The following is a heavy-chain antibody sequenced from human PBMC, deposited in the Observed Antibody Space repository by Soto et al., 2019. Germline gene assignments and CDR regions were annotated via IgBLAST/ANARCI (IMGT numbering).Heavy chain of an antibody. CDR1: GGSISSYY. CDR3: ARQSCSSTSCYSWVSRFDP. D-gene: IGHD2-2*01. CDR2: IYYSGST. J-gene: IGHJ5*02. V-gene: IGHV4-59*08. Sequence: QVQLQESGPGLVKPSETLSLTCTVSGGSISSYYWSWIRQPPGKGLEWVGHIYYSGSTNYNPSLKSRVTISVDTSKNQFPLKLSSVTAADTAVYYCARQSCSSTSCYSWVSRFDPWGQGTLVTVSS.